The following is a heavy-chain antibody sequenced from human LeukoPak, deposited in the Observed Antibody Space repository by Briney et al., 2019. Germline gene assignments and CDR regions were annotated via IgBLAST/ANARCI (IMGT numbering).Heavy chain of an antibody. J-gene: IGHJ4*02. Sequence: SETLSLTCSVSGASIGSNHYWGWIRQPPGMGLEWIGTIHYRINTYYNPSLKSRLTISIDTSKNQFSLRLSSVTAADTAVYYCARYQEEDGYNAKTIDYWGQGTLVTVSS. CDR3: ARYQEEDGYNAKTIDY. CDR2: IHYRINT. V-gene: IGHV4-39*01. CDR1: GASIGSNHY. D-gene: IGHD5-24*01.